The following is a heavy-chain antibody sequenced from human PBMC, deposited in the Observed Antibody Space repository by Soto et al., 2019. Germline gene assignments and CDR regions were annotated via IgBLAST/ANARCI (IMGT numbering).Heavy chain of an antibody. CDR1: GFPFSSYS. CDR3: ARPRTGSYHYMDV. V-gene: IGHV3-48*01. D-gene: IGHD7-27*01. CDR2: ISPSSAVI. J-gene: IGHJ6*03. Sequence: GGSLRLSCAASGFPFSSYSMSWVRQAPGKGLEWVSYISPSSAVIYYADSAKGRFTISRDNANNSLYLQMNSLRAEDTAVYFCARPRTGSYHYMDVWGKGTTVTVSS.